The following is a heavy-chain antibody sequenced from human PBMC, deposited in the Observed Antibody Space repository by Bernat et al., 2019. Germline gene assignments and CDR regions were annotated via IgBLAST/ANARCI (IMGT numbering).Heavy chain of an antibody. Sequence: QVQLVESGGGVVQPGRSLRLSCAASGFTFSSYAMHWVRQAPGKGLEWVAVISYDGSNKYYADSVKGRFTISRDNSKNTLYLQMNSLRAEDTAVYYCARGIAAPREAFDTWGQGTMVTVSS. CDR3: ARGIAAPREAFDT. CDR2: ISYDGSNK. CDR1: GFTFSSYA. D-gene: IGHD6-6*01. V-gene: IGHV3-30*01. J-gene: IGHJ3*02.